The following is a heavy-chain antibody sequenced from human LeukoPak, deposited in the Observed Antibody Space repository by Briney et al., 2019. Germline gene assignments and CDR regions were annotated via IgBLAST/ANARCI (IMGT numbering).Heavy chain of an antibody. CDR2: IHSDGRST. CDR3: ARDRPGNTAIDY. J-gene: IGHJ4*02. V-gene: IGHV3-74*01. CDR1: GFTFGDYT. D-gene: IGHD5-18*01. Sequence: PGRSLRLSCVTSGFTFGDYTMHWVRQAPGKGLVWVSRIHSDGRSTSYADSVNGRFTISRDNAKNTLYLQMNSLRAEDTAVYYCARDRPGNTAIDYWGQGTLVTVSS.